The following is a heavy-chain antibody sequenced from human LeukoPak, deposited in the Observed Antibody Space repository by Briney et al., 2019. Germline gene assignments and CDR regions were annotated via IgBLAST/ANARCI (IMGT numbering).Heavy chain of an antibody. V-gene: IGHV3-53*01. D-gene: IGHD1-1*01. CDR3: ARQGTGLDY. J-gene: IGHJ4*02. Sequence: PGGSLRLSCKVSGFTVSSNYMSWVRQATGKGLEWVSIIHSVGDTFYADSVKGRFTISRDNSNNMVYLQMNSLTVEDTAVYYCARQGTGLDYWGQGTLVTVS. CDR1: GFTVSSNY. CDR2: IHSVGDT.